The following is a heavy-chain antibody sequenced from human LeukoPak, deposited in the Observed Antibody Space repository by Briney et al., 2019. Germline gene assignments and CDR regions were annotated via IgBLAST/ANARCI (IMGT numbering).Heavy chain of an antibody. CDR1: GFSFSTYA. Sequence: PGGSLRLSCAASGFSFSTYAMNWVRQAPGKRLEWVSSITDTGRDTYYALSVKGRITISRDNSKNTLYLQMNSLRADDTALYYCAKGTLGSCSGAACYEFDNWGQGTLVTVSS. J-gene: IGHJ4*02. V-gene: IGHV3-23*01. CDR3: AKGTLGSCSGAACYEFDN. D-gene: IGHD2-2*01. CDR2: ITDTGRDT.